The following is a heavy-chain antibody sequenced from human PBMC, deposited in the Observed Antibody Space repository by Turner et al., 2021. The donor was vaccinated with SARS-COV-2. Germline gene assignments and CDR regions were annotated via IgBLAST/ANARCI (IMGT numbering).Heavy chain of an antibody. J-gene: IGHJ4*02. D-gene: IGHD2-15*01. CDR2: VTANSGDT. CDR1: GSTFTAYN. CDR3: ARVCNGNVCKNFDY. V-gene: IGHV1-2*02. Sequence: QVQLVQSGAEVKKPGASVKVSCKASGSTFTAYNIHWLRQAPGQGLEWMGWVTANSGDTNYAQKFQGRVTMTRDTSISTAYMELSSLRSDDTAVYYCARVCNGNVCKNFDYWGQGTLVTVSS.